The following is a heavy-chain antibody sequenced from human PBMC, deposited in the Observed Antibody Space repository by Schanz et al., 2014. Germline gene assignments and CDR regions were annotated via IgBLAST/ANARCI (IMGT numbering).Heavy chain of an antibody. CDR2: IKSRSDGGTT. CDR1: GFTFSNAW. J-gene: IGHJ5*02. Sequence: EVQLVESGGGLVKPGGSLRLSCEASGFTFSNAWMNWVRQGPGNRLEWVGRIKSRSDGGTTDYAAPVKGRFIISRDDSRNTLYLQMSGLKTEDTAVYYCSTTPNFYASGTYSWFDPWGRGTRVTVSS. D-gene: IGHD3-10*01. V-gene: IGHV3-15*01. CDR3: STTPNFYASGTYSWFDP.